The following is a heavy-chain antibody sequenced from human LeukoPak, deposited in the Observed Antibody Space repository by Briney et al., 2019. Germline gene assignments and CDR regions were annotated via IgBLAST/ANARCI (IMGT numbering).Heavy chain of an antibody. CDR2: TSGSGGTT. CDR1: AFTSNVYA. CDR3: AKHRLAWSSGFDC. V-gene: IGHV3-23*01. Sequence: PGGSLRLSCPAAAFTSNVYAMSRDIQAPGKGLEWISVTSGSGGTTYYADSVKGRFTISRDNSKNTVHLQMNSLRAEDTAVYYCAKHRLAWSSGFDCWGQGTLVTVSS. J-gene: IGHJ4*02. D-gene: IGHD3-10*01.